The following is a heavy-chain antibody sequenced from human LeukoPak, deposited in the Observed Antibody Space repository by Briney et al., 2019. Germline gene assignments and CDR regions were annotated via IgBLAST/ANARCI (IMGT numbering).Heavy chain of an antibody. CDR1: GFTFSSYG. J-gene: IGHJ4*02. Sequence: GGSLRLSCAASGFTFSSYGMHWVRQAPGKGLEWVAFIRYDGSNKYYADSVKGRFTISRDNSKNTLYLQMNSLRAEDTAVYYCAKNPPGYSSGWYLSWGQGTLVTVSS. CDR3: AKNPPGYSSGWYLS. V-gene: IGHV3-30*02. D-gene: IGHD6-19*01. CDR2: IRYDGSNK.